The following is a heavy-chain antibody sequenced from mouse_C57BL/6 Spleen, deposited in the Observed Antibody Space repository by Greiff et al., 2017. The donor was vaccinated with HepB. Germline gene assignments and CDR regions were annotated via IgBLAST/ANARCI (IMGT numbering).Heavy chain of an antibody. V-gene: IGHV1-69*01. CDR1: GYTFTSYW. CDR3: ARGGYDYDDYAMDY. D-gene: IGHD2-4*01. J-gene: IGHJ4*01. Sequence: QVQLKQPGAELVMPGASVKLSCKASGYTFTSYWMHWVKQRPGQGLEWIGEIDPSDSYTNYNQKFKGKSTLTVDKSSSTAYMQLSSLTSEDSAVYYCARGGYDYDDYAMDYWGQGTSVTVSS. CDR2: IDPSDSYT.